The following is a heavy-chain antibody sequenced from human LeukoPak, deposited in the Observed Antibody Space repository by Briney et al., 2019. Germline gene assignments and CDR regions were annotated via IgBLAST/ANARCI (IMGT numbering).Heavy chain of an antibody. Sequence: SVKVSCKVSGGTFSSYAISWVRQAPGQGLEWMGGIIPIFGTANYAQKFQGRVTITADESTSTAYMELSSLRSEDTAVYYCARSGSYIYYFDYWGQGTLVTVSS. CDR2: IIPIFGTA. D-gene: IGHD1-26*01. V-gene: IGHV1-69*13. CDR1: GGTFSSYA. CDR3: ARSGSYIYYFDY. J-gene: IGHJ4*02.